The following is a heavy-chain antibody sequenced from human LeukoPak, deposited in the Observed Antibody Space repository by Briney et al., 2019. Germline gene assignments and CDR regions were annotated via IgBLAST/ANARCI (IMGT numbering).Heavy chain of an antibody. CDR3: ARSRPGVAVPAAIVAFDI. Sequence: SETLSLTCTVSGGSISIGGYYWSWIRQHPGKGLEWIGYIYYSGSTYYNPSLKSRVTISVDTSKNQFSLNLSSVTAADTAVYYCARSRPGVAVPAAIVAFDIRGQGTMVTVSS. CDR2: IYYSGST. V-gene: IGHV4-31*03. CDR1: GGSISIGGYY. J-gene: IGHJ3*02. D-gene: IGHD2-2*01.